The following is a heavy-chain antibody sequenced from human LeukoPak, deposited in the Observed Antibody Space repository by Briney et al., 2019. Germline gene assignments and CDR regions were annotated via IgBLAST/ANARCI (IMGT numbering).Heavy chain of an antibody. J-gene: IGHJ6*03. CDR3: ARDLELYYDFWSGYYMDV. V-gene: IGHV4-4*07. CDR2: IYTSGST. CDR1: GGSISSYY. Sequence: TSETLSLTCTVSGGSISSYYWSWIRQPAGKGLEWIGRIYTSGSTNYNPSLKSRVTMSVDTSKNQFSLKLSSVTAADTAVYYCARDLELYYDFWSGYYMDVWGKGTTVTVSS. D-gene: IGHD3-3*01.